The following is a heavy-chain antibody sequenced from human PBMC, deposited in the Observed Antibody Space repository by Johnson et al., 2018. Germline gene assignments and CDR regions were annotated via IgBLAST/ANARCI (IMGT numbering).Heavy chain of an antibody. CDR1: GGSISSGSYY. D-gene: IGHD3-22*01. J-gene: IGHJ6*03. CDR2: IYTSGST. V-gene: IGHV4-61*02. CDR3: ARDNYYDSSGYFPYYYYMDV. Sequence: QVQLQESGPGLVKPSQTLSLTCTVSGGSISSGSYYWSWIRQPAGKGLEWIGRIYTSGSTNYTPSLKSRVTISVDTSKNQFSLKLSSVTAADTAVYYCARDNYYDSSGYFPYYYYMDVWGKGTTVTVSS.